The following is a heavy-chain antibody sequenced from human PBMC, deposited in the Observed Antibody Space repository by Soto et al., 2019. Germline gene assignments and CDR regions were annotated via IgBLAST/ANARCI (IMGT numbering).Heavy chain of an antibody. CDR1: GGSISSYY. J-gene: IGHJ6*03. Sequence: SETLSLTCTVSGGSISSYYWSWIRQPPGKGLEWIGYIYYSGSTNYNPSLKSRVTISVDTSKNQFSLKLSSVTAADTAVYYCARVDDFWSGSYMDVWGKGTTVTVSS. CDR2: IYYSGST. V-gene: IGHV4-59*12. D-gene: IGHD3-3*01. CDR3: ARVDDFWSGSYMDV.